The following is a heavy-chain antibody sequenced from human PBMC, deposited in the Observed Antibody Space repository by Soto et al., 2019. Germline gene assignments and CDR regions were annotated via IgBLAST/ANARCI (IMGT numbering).Heavy chain of an antibody. CDR3: AKSYCGGDCYRALDY. D-gene: IGHD2-21*02. J-gene: IGHJ4*02. Sequence: GGSLRLSCAASGFIFSSYAMSWVRQAPGKGLEWVSAISGSGGSTYYADSVKGRFTISRDNSKNTLYLQMNSLGAEDTAVYYCAKSYCGGDCYRALDYWGQGTLVTVSS. V-gene: IGHV3-23*01. CDR1: GFIFSSYA. CDR2: ISGSGGST.